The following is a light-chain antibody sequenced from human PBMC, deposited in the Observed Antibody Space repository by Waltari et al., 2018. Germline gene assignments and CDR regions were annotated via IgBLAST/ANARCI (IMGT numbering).Light chain of an antibody. CDR1: ESIHKY. CDR2: AAS. V-gene: IGKV1-39*01. CDR3: QQTYDTPPTCT. J-gene: IGKJ2*02. Sequence: DIQMTQPPSSLSASVGDRVTITCRASESIHKYLNWYQQRPGRAPRLLIYAASTLQSGFPSRFSGSGSGTEFTLTITSLQPEDFATYYCQQTYDTPPTCTFGQGTKLQI.